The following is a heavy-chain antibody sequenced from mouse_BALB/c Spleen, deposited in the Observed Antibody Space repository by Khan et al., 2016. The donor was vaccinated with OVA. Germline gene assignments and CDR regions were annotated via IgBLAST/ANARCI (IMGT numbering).Heavy chain of an antibody. D-gene: IGHD1-2*01. CDR3: ARTARIKY. J-gene: IGHJ2*01. V-gene: IGHV3-2*02. Sequence: EVQLQESGPGLVKPSQSLSLTCTVTGYSITSGYGWNWIRQFPGNKLEWMGYISYSGSTNYNPALKSRIYITRDTAKNQFFLQLNSVTTEDTATYYCARTARIKYWGQGTTLTVSS. CDR1: GYSITSGYG. CDR2: ISYSGST.